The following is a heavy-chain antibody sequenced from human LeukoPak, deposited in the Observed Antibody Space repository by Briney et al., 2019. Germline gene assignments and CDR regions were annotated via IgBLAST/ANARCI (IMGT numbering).Heavy chain of an antibody. Sequence: SETLSLTCAVYGGSFSGYYWSWIRQPPGKGLEWIGEINHSGSTNYNPSLKSRVTISVDTSKNQFSLKLSSVTAADTAVYYYARGGIVVVVAARRFDPWGQGTLVTVSS. D-gene: IGHD2-15*01. CDR2: INHSGST. J-gene: IGHJ5*02. CDR3: ARGGIVVVVAARRFDP. CDR1: GGSFSGYY. V-gene: IGHV4-34*01.